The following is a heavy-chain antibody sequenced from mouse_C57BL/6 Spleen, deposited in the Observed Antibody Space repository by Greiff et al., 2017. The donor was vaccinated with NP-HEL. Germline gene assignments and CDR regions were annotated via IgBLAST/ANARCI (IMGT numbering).Heavy chain of an antibody. Sequence: QVQLKQPGAELVMPGASVKLSCKASGYTFTSYWMHWVKQRPGQGLEWIGEIDPSDSYTNYNQKFKGKSTLTVDKSSSTAYMQLSSLTSEDSAVYYCARYRGTAYYYAMDYWGQGTSVTVSS. CDR2: IDPSDSYT. J-gene: IGHJ4*01. D-gene: IGHD1-2*01. CDR3: ARYRGTAYYYAMDY. CDR1: GYTFTSYW. V-gene: IGHV1-69*01.